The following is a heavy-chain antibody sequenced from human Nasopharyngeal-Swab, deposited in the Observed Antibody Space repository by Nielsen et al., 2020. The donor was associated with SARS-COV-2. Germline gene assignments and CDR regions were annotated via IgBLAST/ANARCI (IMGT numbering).Heavy chain of an antibody. D-gene: IGHD3-10*01. J-gene: IGHJ3*02. Sequence: SVKVSCKASGGTFSSYAISWVRQAPGQGLEWMGGIIPIFGTANYAQKFQGRVTITADESTSTAYMELSSLRSEDTAVYYCARDRGRNDAFDIWGRGTMVTVSS. CDR2: IIPIFGTA. CDR1: GGTFSSYA. CDR3: ARDRGRNDAFDI. V-gene: IGHV1-69*13.